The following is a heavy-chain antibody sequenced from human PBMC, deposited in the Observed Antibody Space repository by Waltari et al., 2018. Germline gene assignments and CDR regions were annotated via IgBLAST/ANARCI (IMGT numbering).Heavy chain of an antibody. CDR1: GYSISSGYY. J-gene: IGHJ4*02. Sequence: QVQLQESGPGLVKPSETLSLTCAVSGYSISSGYYWGWIRQPPGKGLEWIGSIYHSGATYNNPAPKVQVTIPVDTSDNRFSLKLSAVTAADTAVYYCARNPPILSFRELSYYFVYLGQGTLVTVSS. CDR2: IYHSGAT. D-gene: IGHD3-10*01. CDR3: ARNPPILSFRELSYYFVY. V-gene: IGHV4-38-2*01.